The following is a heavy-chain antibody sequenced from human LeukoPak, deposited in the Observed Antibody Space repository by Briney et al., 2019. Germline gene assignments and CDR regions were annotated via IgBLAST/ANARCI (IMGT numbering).Heavy chain of an antibody. CDR1: GGSFSGYY. J-gene: IGHJ4*02. CDR2: INHSGST. D-gene: IGHD3-10*01. Sequence: SETLSLTCAVYGGSFSGYYWSWIRQPLGKGLEWIGEINHSGSTNYNPSLKSRVTISVDTSKNQFSLKLSSVTAADTAVYYCARRTCLMDRRGSGSYYRCRFDYWGQGTLVTVSS. CDR3: ARRTCLMDRRGSGSYYRCRFDY. V-gene: IGHV4-34*01.